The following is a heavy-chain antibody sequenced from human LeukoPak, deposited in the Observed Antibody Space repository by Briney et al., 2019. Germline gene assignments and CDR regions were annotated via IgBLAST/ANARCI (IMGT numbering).Heavy chain of an antibody. Sequence: PGGSLRLSCAASGFTFSSYSMNWVRQTPVKGLEWVSSISSSSSNIYYADSVKGRFTISRDNAKNSLYLQMNSLRVEDTAVYYCARCTTGRTFGSLREIKRSREIDYWGQGTLVTVSS. CDR1: GFTFSSYS. CDR3: ARCTTGRTFGSLREIKRSREIDY. D-gene: IGHD1-1*01. CDR2: ISSSSSNI. J-gene: IGHJ4*02. V-gene: IGHV3-21*01.